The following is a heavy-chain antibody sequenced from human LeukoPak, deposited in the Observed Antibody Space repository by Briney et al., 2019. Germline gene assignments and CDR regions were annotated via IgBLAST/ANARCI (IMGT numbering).Heavy chain of an antibody. Sequence: SETLSLTCTVSGGSISNGDYYWSWIRQPPGKGLEWIGYIYHSGSTYYNPSLKSRVTISVDRSKTQFSLKLSSVTAADTAVYYCARHDRDYEGFDYWGQGTLVTVSS. J-gene: IGHJ4*02. V-gene: IGHV4-30-2*01. CDR2: IYHSGST. CDR3: ARHDRDYEGFDY. CDR1: GGSISNGDYY. D-gene: IGHD4-17*01.